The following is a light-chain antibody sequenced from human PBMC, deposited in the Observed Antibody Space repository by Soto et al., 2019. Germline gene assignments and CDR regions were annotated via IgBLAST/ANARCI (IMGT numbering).Light chain of an antibody. CDR2: GNN. Sequence: QSVLTQPPSVSGAPGQRVTISCTGTSSNIGAGYDVHWYQQLPGKAPQLLIYGNNNRPSGVPDRFSGSNSGTSASLAITGLHGEEVDDYYCQSYYASLGGSVWVFGGGTKVTVL. CDR1: SSNIGAGYD. J-gene: IGLJ3*02. V-gene: IGLV1-40*01. CDR3: QSYYASLGGSVWV.